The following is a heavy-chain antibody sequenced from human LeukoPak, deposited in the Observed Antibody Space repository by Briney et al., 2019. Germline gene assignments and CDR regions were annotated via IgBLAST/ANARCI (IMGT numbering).Heavy chain of an antibody. CDR2: FHPEDAET. D-gene: IGHD5-18*01. CDR1: GYTLTELS. CDR3: ATGVTHYAFDI. V-gene: IGHV1-24*01. J-gene: IGHJ3*02. Sequence: ASVKVSCKVSGYTLTELSMHWVRQAPGKGLEWMGGFHPEDAETIYAQKFQGRVTMTEDTSTDTAYMELSNLRSEDTAVYYCATGVTHYAFDIWGQGTMVTVSS.